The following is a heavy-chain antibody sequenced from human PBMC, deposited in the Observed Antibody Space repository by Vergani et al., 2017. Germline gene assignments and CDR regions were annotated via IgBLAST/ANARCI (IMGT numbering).Heavy chain of an antibody. CDR1: GFTFSSYA. CDR3: AKGDGNYGYYFDY. CDR2: ISCSGGST. D-gene: IGHD1-7*01. Sequence: EVQLLESGGGLVQPGGSLRLSCAASGFTFSSYAMSWVRQAPGKGLEWVSAISCSGGSTYYADSVKGRFTISRDNSKNTLYLQMNSLRAEDTAVYYCAKGDGNYGYYFDYWGQGTLVTVSS. J-gene: IGHJ4*02. V-gene: IGHV3-23*01.